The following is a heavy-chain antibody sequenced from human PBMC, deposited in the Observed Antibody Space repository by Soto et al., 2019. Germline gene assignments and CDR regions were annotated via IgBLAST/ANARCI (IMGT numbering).Heavy chain of an antibody. CDR1: GFTFSSYG. V-gene: IGHV3-33*01. CDR3: ARDGYTYYYDSSGYYYPY. J-gene: IGHJ4*02. D-gene: IGHD3-22*01. CDR2: IWYDGSNK. Sequence: QVQLVESGGGVVQPGRSLRLSCAASGFTFSSYGMHWVRQAPGKGLEWVAVIWYDGSNKYYADSVKGRFTISRDNSKNTLYLQMNSLRAEDTAVYYYARDGYTYYYDSSGYYYPYWGQGTLVTVSS.